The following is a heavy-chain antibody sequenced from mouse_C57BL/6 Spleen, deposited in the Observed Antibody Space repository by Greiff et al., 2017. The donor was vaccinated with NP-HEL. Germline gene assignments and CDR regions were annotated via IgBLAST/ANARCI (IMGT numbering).Heavy chain of an antibody. CDR3: ARRGDYDGYWYFDV. Sequence: VQLQQSGPELVKPGASVKISCKASGYSFTGYYMNWVKQSPEKSLEWIGEINPSTGGTTYNQKFKAKATLTVDKSSSTAYMQLKSLTSEDSAVYYCARRGDYDGYWYFDVWGTGTTVTVSS. J-gene: IGHJ1*03. CDR1: GYSFTGYY. V-gene: IGHV1-42*01. D-gene: IGHD2-4*01. CDR2: INPSTGGT.